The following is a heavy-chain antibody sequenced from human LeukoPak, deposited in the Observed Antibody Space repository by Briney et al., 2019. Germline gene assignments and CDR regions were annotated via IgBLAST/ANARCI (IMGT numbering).Heavy chain of an antibody. V-gene: IGHV3-48*01. CDR2: ISSSSSTI. Sequence: GGSLRLSCAASGFTFSSYSMNWVRQAPGKGLEWVSYISSSSSTIYYADSVKARFTISRDNAKNSLYLQMNSLRAGDTAVYYCVKTAYGAYGYFDYWGQGTLVTVSS. D-gene: IGHD4-17*01. J-gene: IGHJ4*02. CDR1: GFTFSSYS. CDR3: VKTAYGAYGYFDY.